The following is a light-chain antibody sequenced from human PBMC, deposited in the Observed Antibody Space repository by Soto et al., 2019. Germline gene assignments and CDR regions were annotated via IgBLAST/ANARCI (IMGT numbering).Light chain of an antibody. CDR3: QQYCSSPLS. J-gene: IGKJ4*01. V-gene: IGKV3-20*01. Sequence: EMVLTQSPGTLSLSPGERATLSCRASQSVSSSYLAWYQHKPGQAHRLLIYGASSRATGIPDRFSGSGSGTDFTLTISRLEPDDFAVYYYQQYCSSPLSFGGGTKVDIK. CDR2: GAS. CDR1: QSVSSSY.